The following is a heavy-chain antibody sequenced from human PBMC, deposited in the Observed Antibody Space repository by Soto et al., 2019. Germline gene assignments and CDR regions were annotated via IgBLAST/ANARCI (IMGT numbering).Heavy chain of an antibody. CDR1: GFTFTNHA. D-gene: IGHD3-22*01. CDR2: IGGSGSST. V-gene: IGHV3-23*01. Sequence: EVQLLESGGGLAQPGGSLRLSCAASGFTFTNHAMSWVRQAPGKGLEWVSDIGGSGSSTYYADSVKGRFTISRDNSKDTLYLQMNGLRAEDTAVYYCARRGYYYYSAGYCDKIHSDYWGQGALVTVSS. J-gene: IGHJ4*02. CDR3: ARRGYYYYSAGYCDKIHSDY.